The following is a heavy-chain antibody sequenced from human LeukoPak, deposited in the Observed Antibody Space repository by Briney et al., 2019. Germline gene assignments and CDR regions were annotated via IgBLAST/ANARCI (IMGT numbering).Heavy chain of an antibody. D-gene: IGHD1-26*01. Sequence: GGSPRLSCAASGFTFSSYAMSWVRQAPGKGLEWVSAISGSGGSTYYADSVKGRFTISRDNSKNTLYLQMNSLRAEDTAVYYCAKGGTVGATFSDFDYWGQGTLVTVSS. CDR3: AKGGTVGATFSDFDY. V-gene: IGHV3-23*01. CDR2: ISGSGGST. CDR1: GFTFSSYA. J-gene: IGHJ4*02.